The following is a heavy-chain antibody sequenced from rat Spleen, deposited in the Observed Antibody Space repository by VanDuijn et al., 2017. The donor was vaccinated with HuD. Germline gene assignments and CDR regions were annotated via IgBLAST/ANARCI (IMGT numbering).Heavy chain of an antibody. V-gene: IGHV5-31*01. J-gene: IGHJ2*01. CDR1: GFTFNNYW. CDR3: ITEEGVNYFAY. CDR2: ISPSGGST. D-gene: IGHD1-11*01. Sequence: EVQLVESGGGLVQPGRSLQLSCGVSGFTFNNYWMTWIRQAPTKGLEWVASISPSGGSTYYRDSVKGRFTISRDNAKSTLYLQMDSLRSEDTATYYCITEEGVNYFAYWGHGVMVTVSS.